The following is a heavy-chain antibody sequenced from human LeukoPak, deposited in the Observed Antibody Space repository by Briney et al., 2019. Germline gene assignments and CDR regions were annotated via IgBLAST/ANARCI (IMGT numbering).Heavy chain of an antibody. J-gene: IGHJ6*03. CDR2: INPSGGST. CDR3: AREGYFYDSSGYYPGYYYYMDV. CDR1: GYTFTSYN. V-gene: IGHV1-46*01. D-gene: IGHD3-22*01. Sequence: ASVKVSCKASGYTFTSYNMYWVRQAPGQGLESMGIINPSGGSTTYAQKFQGRVTMTRDTSISTAYMDLTRLRSDDTAVYFCAREGYFYDSSGYYPGYYYYMDVWGKGTTVTVSS.